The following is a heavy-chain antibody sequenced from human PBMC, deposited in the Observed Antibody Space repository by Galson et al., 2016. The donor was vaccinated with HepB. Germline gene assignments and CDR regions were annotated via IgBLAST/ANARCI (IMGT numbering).Heavy chain of an antibody. D-gene: IGHD2-2*01. V-gene: IGHV3-30-3*01. CDR2: ISYDGNNK. Sequence: SLRLSCAASGFTFSNYAMHWVRQAPGKGLEWVAVISYDGNNKYYADSVKGRFTISRDDSVNTLYLQMSSLKIEDTAAYYCSTDGGRCLSTSCALGVDYWGQGTLVTVSS. J-gene: IGHJ4*02. CDR1: GFTFSNYA. CDR3: STDGGRCLSTSCALGVDY.